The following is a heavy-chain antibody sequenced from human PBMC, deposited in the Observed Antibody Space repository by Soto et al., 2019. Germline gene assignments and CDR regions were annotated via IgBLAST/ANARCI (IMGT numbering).Heavy chain of an antibody. CDR2: IYWDDDK. J-gene: IGHJ6*02. Sequence: QISLKESGPALVKPTQTLTLTCTFSGFSLRTSGLGVGWIRQPPGKALEWLALIYWDDDKRYSPSLKSRPTSTKDTSKNQAVLRLTNMDPVDTATYYGAGRGLTTWWGDGMGVWGQGIMVIVAS. CDR3: AGRGLTTWWGDGMGV. CDR1: GFSLRTSGLG. D-gene: IGHD4-4*01. V-gene: IGHV2-5*02.